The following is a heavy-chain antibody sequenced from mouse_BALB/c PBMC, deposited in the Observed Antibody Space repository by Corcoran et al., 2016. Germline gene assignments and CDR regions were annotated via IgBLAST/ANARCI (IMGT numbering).Heavy chain of an antibody. J-gene: IGHJ1*01. CDR3: ARRGGNDWYFDV. Sequence: QIQLVQSGPELKKPGETVKISCKASGYTFTNYGMNWVKQAPGKGLKWMGWINTYTGEPTYADDFKGRFAFSLETSASTAYLQINNLKNEDTATYFCARRGGNDWYFDVWGAGTTVTVSS. V-gene: IGHV9-3-1*01. D-gene: IGHD2-1*01. CDR2: INTYTGEP. CDR1: GYTFTNYG.